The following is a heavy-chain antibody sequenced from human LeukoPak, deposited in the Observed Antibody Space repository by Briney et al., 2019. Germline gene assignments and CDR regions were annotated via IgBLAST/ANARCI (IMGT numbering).Heavy chain of an antibody. CDR1: GGFFSGYY. D-gene: IGHD3-3*01. V-gene: IGHV4-34*01. J-gene: IGHJ4*02. CDR3: ARDGLYYDFWSGYYRSYYFDY. Sequence: SEILSLTCAVYGGFFSGYYWSWIRQPPGKGLEWIGEINHSGSTNYNPSLKSRVTISVDTSKNQFSLKLSSVTAADTAVYYCARDGLYYDFWSGYYRSYYFDYWGQGTLVTVSS. CDR2: INHSGST.